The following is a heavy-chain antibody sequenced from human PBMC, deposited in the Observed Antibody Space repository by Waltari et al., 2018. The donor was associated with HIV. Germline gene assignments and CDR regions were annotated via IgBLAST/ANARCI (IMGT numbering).Heavy chain of an antibody. CDR1: GFTFSSYA. V-gene: IGHV3-23*01. CDR3: AKEPESWGLLYYYGMDV. Sequence: EVQLLESGGGLVQPGGSLRLSCAASGFTFSSYAMSWLRQAPGKGLEWVSAISGSGGSTYYADSVKGRFTISRDNSKNTLYLQMNSLRAEDTAVYYCAKEPESWGLLYYYGMDVWGQGTTVTVSS. D-gene: IGHD7-27*01. CDR2: ISGSGGST. J-gene: IGHJ6*02.